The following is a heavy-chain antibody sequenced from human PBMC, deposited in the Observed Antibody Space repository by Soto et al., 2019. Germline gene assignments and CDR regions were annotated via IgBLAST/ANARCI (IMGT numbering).Heavy chain of an antibody. CDR2: IYYSGRT. D-gene: IGHD2-15*01. CDR3: ARGGYSGRLYYFDY. Sequence: PSETLSLTCFVSGGSVRSTYYYWSWIRQPPGKGLEWIGYIYYSGRTDYKSSLKSRVTISLDPSKNQVSLKFNSVTAADTAVYYCARGGYSGRLYYFDYWGLGTLVTVSS. J-gene: IGHJ4*02. V-gene: IGHV4-61*01. CDR1: GGSVRSTYYY.